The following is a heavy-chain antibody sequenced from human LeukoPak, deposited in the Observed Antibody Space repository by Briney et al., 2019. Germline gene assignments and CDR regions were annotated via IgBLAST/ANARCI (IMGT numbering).Heavy chain of an antibody. CDR1: GYSISSGYY. CDR2: IYYSGST. D-gene: IGHD3-9*01. Sequence: SETLSLTCTVSGYSISSGYYWGWIRQPPGKGLEWIGYIYYSGSTNYNPSLKSRVTISVDTSKKQFSLRLSSVTAADTAVYYCARGLTFDWLSNGSDYWGQGTLVTVSS. V-gene: IGHV4-38-2*02. J-gene: IGHJ4*02. CDR3: ARGLTFDWLSNGSDY.